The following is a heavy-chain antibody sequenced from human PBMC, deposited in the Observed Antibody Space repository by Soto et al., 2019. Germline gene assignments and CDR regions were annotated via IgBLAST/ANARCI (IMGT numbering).Heavy chain of an antibody. CDR2: IWDDGSNK. CDR1: GFTFSSYG. Sequence: QVQLVESGGGVVQPGRSLRLSCAASGFTFSSYGMHWVRQAPGKGLEWVAVIWDDGSNKYYADSVKGRFTISRDNSKNTLYLQMNSMRAEDTAVYYCARDRLTRHFDYWGQGTLVTVSS. D-gene: IGHD2-2*01. J-gene: IGHJ4*02. CDR3: ARDRLTRHFDY. V-gene: IGHV3-33*01.